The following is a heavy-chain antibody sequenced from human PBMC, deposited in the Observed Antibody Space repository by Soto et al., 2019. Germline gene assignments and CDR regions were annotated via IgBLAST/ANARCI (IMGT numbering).Heavy chain of an antibody. CDR1: GFAFXTYW. Sequence: GGSLRLSCEASGFAFXTYWMSWVRQAPGKGLEWVANIKLDGSDKDYVDSVKGRFTISRDNAKNTLYLQMNSLRAEDTAVYYCARLLVIRGVIADYWGQGALVTVSS. CDR3: ARLLVIRGVIADY. CDR2: IKLDGSDK. D-gene: IGHD3-10*01. V-gene: IGHV3-7*01. J-gene: IGHJ4*02.